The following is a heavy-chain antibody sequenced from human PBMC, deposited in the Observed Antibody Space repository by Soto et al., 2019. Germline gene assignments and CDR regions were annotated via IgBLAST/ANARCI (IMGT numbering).Heavy chain of an antibody. CDR3: ARGATLYYFDY. CDR2: IIPILGIA. V-gene: IGHV1-69*02. J-gene: IGHJ4*02. CDR1: GGTFSSYT. Sequence: QVQLVQSGAEVKKPVSSVKVSCKASGGTFSSYTISWVRQAPGQGLEWMGRIIPILGIANYAQKFQGRVTITADKSTSTAYMELSSLRSEDTAVYYCARGATLYYFDYWSQGTLVTVSS. D-gene: IGHD1-26*01.